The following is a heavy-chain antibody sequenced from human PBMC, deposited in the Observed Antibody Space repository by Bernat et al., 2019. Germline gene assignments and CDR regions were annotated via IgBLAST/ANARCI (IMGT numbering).Heavy chain of an antibody. CDR2: IIPIFSTA. CDR1: GGTFSSYA. D-gene: IGHD3-22*01. Sequence: QVQLVQSGAEVKKPGSSVKVSCKASGGTFSSYAISWVRQAPGQGLEWMGGIIPIFSTANYAQKFQGRVTITADESTSTAYMELSSLRSEDTAVYYCARASRPHYYDSSGYYYVYWFDPWGQGTLVTVSS. J-gene: IGHJ5*02. V-gene: IGHV1-69*01. CDR3: ARASRPHYYDSSGYYYVYWFDP.